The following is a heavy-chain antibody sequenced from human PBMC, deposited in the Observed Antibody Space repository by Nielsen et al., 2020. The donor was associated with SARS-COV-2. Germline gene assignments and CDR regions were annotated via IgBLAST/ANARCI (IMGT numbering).Heavy chain of an antibody. CDR1: GFTFSSYG. Sequence: GESLKISCAASGFTFSSYGMHWVLQAPGKGLEWVAVIWYDGSKKYYADSVKGRFSISRDNSKNTLYLQMNSLRAEDTAVYYCARDGGLDRGTLSDWGQGTLVTVSS. CDR3: ARDGGLDRGTLSD. J-gene: IGHJ4*02. CDR2: IWYDGSKK. V-gene: IGHV3-33*01. D-gene: IGHD3-16*01.